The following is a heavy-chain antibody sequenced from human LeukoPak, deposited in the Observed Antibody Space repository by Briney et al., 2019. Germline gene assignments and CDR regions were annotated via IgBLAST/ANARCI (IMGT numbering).Heavy chain of an antibody. Sequence: SQTLSLTCTVSGGSISNGGYYWSWIRQPPGKGLEWIGEINHSGSTNYNPSLKSRVTISVDTSKNQFSLKLSSVTAADTAVYYCARGSSGWYSANWFDPWGQGTLVTVSS. CDR1: GGSISNGGYY. V-gene: IGHV4-34*01. CDR2: INHSGST. CDR3: ARGSSGWYSANWFDP. J-gene: IGHJ5*02. D-gene: IGHD6-19*01.